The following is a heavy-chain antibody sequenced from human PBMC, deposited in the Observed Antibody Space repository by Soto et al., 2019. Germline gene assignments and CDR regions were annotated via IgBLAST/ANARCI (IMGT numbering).Heavy chain of an antibody. CDR3: ARRHGWNLGMDV. V-gene: IGHV5-10-1*01. CDR2: IDPSDSYT. Sequence: PCESLKVSCKFSGDSFTMYCISWVRQMPGKGLEWMGRIDPSDSYTNYSPSFQGHVTISADKSISTAYLQWSSLKASDTAMYYCARRHGWNLGMDVWGQGTTVTVSS. D-gene: IGHD1-7*01. J-gene: IGHJ6*02. CDR1: GDSFTMYC.